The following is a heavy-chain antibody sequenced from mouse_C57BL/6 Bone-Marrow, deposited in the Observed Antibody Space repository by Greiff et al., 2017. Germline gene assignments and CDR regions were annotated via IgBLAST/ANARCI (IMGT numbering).Heavy chain of an antibody. Sequence: QVQLQQPGAELARPGASVKLSCKASGYTFTSYGISWVKQRTGQGLEWIGEIYPRSGNTYYNEKFKGKATLTADKSSSTAYMELRSLTSEDSAVYFCARRYNGLFAYWGQGTLVTVSA. CDR1: GYTFTSYG. V-gene: IGHV1-81*01. CDR3: ARRYNGLFAY. J-gene: IGHJ3*01. D-gene: IGHD3-1*01. CDR2: IYPRSGNT.